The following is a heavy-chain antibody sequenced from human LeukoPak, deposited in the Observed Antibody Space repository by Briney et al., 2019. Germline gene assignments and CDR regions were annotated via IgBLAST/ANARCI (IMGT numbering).Heavy chain of an antibody. Sequence: KPSRTLSLTCTVSGGSISSGGYCWSWIRQHPGKGLEWIGYIYYSGSTYYNPSLKSRVTISVDTSKNQFSLKLSSVTAADTAVYYCARVVSSRGYYFDYWGQGTLVTVSS. CDR1: GGSISSGGYC. D-gene: IGHD3-10*01. J-gene: IGHJ4*02. CDR3: ARVVSSRGYYFDY. V-gene: IGHV4-31*03. CDR2: IYYSGST.